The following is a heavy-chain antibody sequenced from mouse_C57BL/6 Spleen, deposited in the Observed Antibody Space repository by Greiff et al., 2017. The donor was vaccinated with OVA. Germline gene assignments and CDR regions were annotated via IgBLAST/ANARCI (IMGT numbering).Heavy chain of an antibody. CDR2: ISYSGST. Sequence: EVQLQQSGPGMVKPSQSLSLTCTVTGYSITSGYDWHWIRHFPGNKLEWMGYISYSGSTNYNPSLKSRISITHDTSKNHFFLKLNSVTTEDTATYYCARAEYYGSSSFYYAMDYWGQGTSVTVSS. D-gene: IGHD1-1*01. V-gene: IGHV3-1*01. CDR1: GYSITSGYD. J-gene: IGHJ4*01. CDR3: ARAEYYGSSSFYYAMDY.